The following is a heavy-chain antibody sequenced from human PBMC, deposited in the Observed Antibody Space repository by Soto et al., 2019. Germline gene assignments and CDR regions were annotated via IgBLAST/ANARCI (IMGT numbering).Heavy chain of an antibody. V-gene: IGHV4-39*01. CDR1: GGSISGSSYY. CDR3: SRREVCSGGSCYGFDC. Sequence: SETLSLTCTVSGGSISGSSYYWCWIRQPPGKGLEWIGSIYYTGSTYYSPSLKSRVTISVDTSKNQFSLKLSSVTAADTAVYYCSRREVCSGGSCYGFDCWGQGTLVTVSS. D-gene: IGHD2-15*01. CDR2: IYYTGST. J-gene: IGHJ4*02.